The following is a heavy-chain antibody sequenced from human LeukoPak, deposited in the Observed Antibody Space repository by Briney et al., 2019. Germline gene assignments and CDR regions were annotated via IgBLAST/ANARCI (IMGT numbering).Heavy chain of an antibody. J-gene: IGHJ2*01. CDR1: GYTFSSYG. CDR3: ARDRGATFVRTNWYFDL. CDR2: IGAYNGNT. Sequence: ASVKVSCKASGYTFSSYGISWVRQAPGQGLEWMGWIGAYNGNTNYVQKLQGRVTMTTDTSTSTAYMDLRSLRYDDTAVYYCARDRGATFVRTNWYFDLWGRGTLVTVSS. D-gene: IGHD1-26*01. V-gene: IGHV1-18*04.